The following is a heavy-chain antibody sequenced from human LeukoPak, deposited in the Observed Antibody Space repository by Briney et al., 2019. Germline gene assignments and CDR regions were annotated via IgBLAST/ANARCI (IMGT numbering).Heavy chain of an antibody. V-gene: IGHV3-20*04. CDR2: INWNGDSK. Sequence: GGSLRLSCAASGFTFDDYGLSWARHVPGKGLEWVSGINWNGDSKAYADSVKGRFTISRDSAKNSLYLQMNSLRAEDTAFYYCARVSGAVVPAAAYFDFWGQGTLVTVSS. J-gene: IGHJ4*02. CDR1: GFTFDDYG. D-gene: IGHD2-2*01. CDR3: ARVSGAVVPAAAYFDF.